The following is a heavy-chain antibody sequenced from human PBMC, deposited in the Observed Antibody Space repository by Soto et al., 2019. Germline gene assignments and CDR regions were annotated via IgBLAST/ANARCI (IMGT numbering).Heavy chain of an antibody. J-gene: IGHJ4*02. CDR3: ARTTDSAGYYEYYFDK. Sequence: QAQLQQWGAGLLRPSETLSLTCAVSGGSLSGWYWSWIRQPPGKGLEWIGEINHEGRTNYNPSLKNRVTISGDTSKNQFSLRLSSVTAADTAVYYCARTTDSAGYYEYYFDKWGQGTLVTVSS. CDR2: INHEGRT. V-gene: IGHV4-34*01. CDR1: GGSLSGWY. D-gene: IGHD3-22*01.